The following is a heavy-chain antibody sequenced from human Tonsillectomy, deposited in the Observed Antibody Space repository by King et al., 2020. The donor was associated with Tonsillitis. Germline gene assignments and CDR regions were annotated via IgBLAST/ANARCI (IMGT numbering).Heavy chain of an antibody. CDR1: GFTLEEYT. Sequence: VQLVESGGGVVKPGGSLRLSCATSGFTLEEYTMHWVRQRPGKGLEWVSLISWDGHATFYTDSVKGRFTVSRDNSKDSLYLQMNSLTTEDTGFYYGAKGRASYYYNVDVWGQGPTVTVSS. V-gene: IGHV3-43*01. CDR2: ISWDGHAT. CDR3: AKGRASYYYNVDV. J-gene: IGHJ6*02.